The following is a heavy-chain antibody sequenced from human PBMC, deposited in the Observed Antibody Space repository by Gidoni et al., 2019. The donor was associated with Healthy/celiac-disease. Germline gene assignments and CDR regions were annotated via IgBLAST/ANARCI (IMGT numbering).Heavy chain of an antibody. Sequence: QVQLVQSGAEVKMPGASVQVSCKASGYTFTGYYMHGVRQAAGQGLEWMGRIKPRSGGKNYAQKFQGRVTRTRDTSISTAYMELSRLRSDDTAVYYCARASDITMVRGVMNYWGQGTLVTVSS. CDR3: ARASDITMVRGVMNY. D-gene: IGHD3-10*01. CDR2: IKPRSGGK. J-gene: IGHJ4*02. CDR1: GYTFTGYY. V-gene: IGHV1-2*06.